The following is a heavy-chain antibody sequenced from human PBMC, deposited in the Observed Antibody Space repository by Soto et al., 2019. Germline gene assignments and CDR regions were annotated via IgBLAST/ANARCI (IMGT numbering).Heavy chain of an antibody. Sequence: LRLSCAASGFTFSSYSVNWVRQAPGKGLEWVSSMSSGSSYIYYADSVKGRFTISRDNAKNSLYLQMNSLRAEDTAVYYCARGKGMDVWGQGTTVTVSS. CDR3: ARGKGMDV. CDR2: MSSGSSYI. J-gene: IGHJ6*02. CDR1: GFTFSSYS. V-gene: IGHV3-21*01.